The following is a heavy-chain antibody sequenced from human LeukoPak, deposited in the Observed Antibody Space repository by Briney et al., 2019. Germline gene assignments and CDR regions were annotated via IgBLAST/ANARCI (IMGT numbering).Heavy chain of an antibody. Sequence: ASVKVSCKAYVYSFTDYYLHWMRQVPGQGLDWMGWINPKSDDTKYGQKFQGRVDMTRDTSISTIYMELSSLRSDDAAVYYCTRHKYQFDFDSWGQGTLVTVSS. CDR1: VYSFTDYY. D-gene: IGHD3-10*01. J-gene: IGHJ4*02. CDR2: INPKSDDT. CDR3: TRHKYQFDFDS. V-gene: IGHV1-2*02.